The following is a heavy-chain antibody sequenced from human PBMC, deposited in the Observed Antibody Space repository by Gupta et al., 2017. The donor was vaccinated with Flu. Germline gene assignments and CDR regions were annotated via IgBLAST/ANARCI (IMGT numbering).Heavy chain of an antibody. D-gene: IGHD6-19*01. CDR1: GYTFTSYG. J-gene: IGHJ3*02. CDR2: ISAYNGNT. Sequence: EVKKPGASVKVSCKASGYTFTSYGISWVRQAPGQGLEWMGWISAYNGNTNYAQKLQGRVTMTTDTSTSTAYMELRSLRSDDTAVYYCARGAAVAGTRRSGAFDIWGQGTMVTVSS. CDR3: ARGAAVAGTRRSGAFDI. V-gene: IGHV1-18*01.